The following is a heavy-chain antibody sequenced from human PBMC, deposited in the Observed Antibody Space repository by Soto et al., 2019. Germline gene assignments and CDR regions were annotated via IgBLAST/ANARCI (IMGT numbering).Heavy chain of an antibody. CDR3: ARDLVAGYYGMDV. Sequence: PSETLSLTCTVSGGSISSGGYYWSWIRQHPGKGLEWIGYIYYSGSTYYNPSLKSRVTISVDTSKNQFSLKLSSVTAADTAVYYCARDLVAGYYGMDVWGQGTTVTVSS. CDR2: IYYSGST. V-gene: IGHV4-31*03. D-gene: IGHD2-15*01. CDR1: GGSISSGGYY. J-gene: IGHJ6*02.